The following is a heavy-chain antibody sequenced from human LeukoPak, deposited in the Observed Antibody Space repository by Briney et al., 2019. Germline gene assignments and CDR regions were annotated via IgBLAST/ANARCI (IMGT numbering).Heavy chain of an antibody. Sequence: SETLSLTCTVSGGSISSYYWSWIRQPPGKGLEWIGYIYYSGSTNYNPSLKSRVTISVDTSKNQFSLKLSSVTAADTAVYYCARKLRDRFDPWGQGTLVTVSS. D-gene: IGHD3-3*01. CDR1: GGSISSYY. V-gene: IGHV4-59*01. J-gene: IGHJ5*02. CDR3: ARKLRDRFDP. CDR2: IYYSGST.